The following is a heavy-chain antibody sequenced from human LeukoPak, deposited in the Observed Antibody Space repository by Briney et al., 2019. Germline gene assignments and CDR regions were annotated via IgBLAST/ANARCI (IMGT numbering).Heavy chain of an antibody. D-gene: IGHD3-22*01. CDR2: INHSGST. CDR3: ARGSIVVTYYYDSSGYCYDY. CDR1: GGSFSGYY. V-gene: IGHV4-34*01. Sequence: SETLSLTCAVYGGSFSGYYWSWIRQPPGKGPEWIGEINHSGSTNYNPSLKSRVTISVDTSKNQFSLKLSSVTAADTAVYYCARGSIVVTYYYDSSGYCYDYWGQGTLVTVSS. J-gene: IGHJ4*02.